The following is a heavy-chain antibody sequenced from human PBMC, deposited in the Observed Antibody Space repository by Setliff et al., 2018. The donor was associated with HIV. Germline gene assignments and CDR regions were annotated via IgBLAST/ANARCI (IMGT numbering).Heavy chain of an antibody. Sequence: ASETLSLTCTVSGGSISSYYWSWIRQPPGKGLEWIGSIYYSGSTYYNPSLKSRVTISVDTSKNQFSLKLSSVTAADTAVYYCARHHYSNWFDPWGQGALVTVSS. D-gene: IGHD2-15*01. J-gene: IGHJ5*02. CDR1: GGSISSYY. CDR3: ARHHYSNWFDP. CDR2: IYYSGST. V-gene: IGHV4-59*05.